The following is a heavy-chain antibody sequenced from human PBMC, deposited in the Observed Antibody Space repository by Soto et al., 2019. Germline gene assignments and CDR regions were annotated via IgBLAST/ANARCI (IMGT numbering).Heavy chain of an antibody. J-gene: IGHJ6*02. Sequence: QVHLVESGGRVVQPGKSLRLTCAASGFTFSSYAMYWDRQTPGKGLEWLAVMSRDGTNEDYADSVKGRFTISRNNSKNEVYLQMDSLRADDSAVYHCARDYRRWPKSEYSYGMEVWGPGTTVNVS. V-gene: IGHV3-30-3*01. D-gene: IGHD3-10*01. CDR3: ARDYRRWPKSEYSYGMEV. CDR1: GFTFSSYA. CDR2: MSRDGTNE.